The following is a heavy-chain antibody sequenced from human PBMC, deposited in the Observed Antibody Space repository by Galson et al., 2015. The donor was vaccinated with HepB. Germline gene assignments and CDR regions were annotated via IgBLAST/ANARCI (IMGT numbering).Heavy chain of an antibody. CDR3: ARDLPGGDSSSWIYYYYYYMDV. CDR1: GGTFSSYA. Sequence: SVKVSCKASGGTFSSYAISWVRQAPGQGLEWMGRIIPILGIANYAQKFQGRVTITADKSTSTAYMELSSLRSEDTAVYYCARDLPGGDSSSWIYYYYYYMDVWGKGTTVTVSS. CDR2: IIPILGIA. J-gene: IGHJ6*03. V-gene: IGHV1-69*04. D-gene: IGHD6-13*01.